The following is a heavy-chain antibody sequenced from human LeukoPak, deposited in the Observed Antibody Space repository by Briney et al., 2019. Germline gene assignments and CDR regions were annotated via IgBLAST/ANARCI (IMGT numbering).Heavy chain of an antibody. CDR1: GGTFSSYA. V-gene: IGHV1-18*01. Sequence: ASVKVSCKASGGTFSSYAISWVRQAPGQGLEWMGWISAYNGNTNYAQKFQGRVTMTTDTSTNTAYMEVRSLRSDDTAVYYCARGGQGDYWGQGTLVTVSS. CDR2: ISAYNGNT. CDR3: ARGGQGDY. J-gene: IGHJ4*02.